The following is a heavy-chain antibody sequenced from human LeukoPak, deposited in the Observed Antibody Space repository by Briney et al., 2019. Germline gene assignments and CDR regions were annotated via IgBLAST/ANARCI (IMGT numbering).Heavy chain of an antibody. CDR3: ARAPIGYCSSTSCYGGGVFNYYYYYMDV. Sequence: SETLSLTCAVYGGSFSGYYWSWIRQPPGKGLEWIGEINHSGSTNYNPSLKSRVTISVDTSKNQFSLKLSSVTAADTAVYYCARAPIGYCSSTSCYGGGVFNYYYYYMDVWGKGTTVTVSS. CDR1: GGSFSGYY. CDR2: INHSGST. V-gene: IGHV4-34*01. D-gene: IGHD2-2*03. J-gene: IGHJ6*03.